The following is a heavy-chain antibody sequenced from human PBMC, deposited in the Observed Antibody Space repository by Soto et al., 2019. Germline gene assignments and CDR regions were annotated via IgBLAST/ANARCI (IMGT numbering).Heavy chain of an antibody. D-gene: IGHD2-2*02. CDR3: ARFVRSCSGTTCYTRADV. J-gene: IGHJ6*02. V-gene: IGHV4-38-2*01. CDR1: GDSISSGYY. Sequence: SETLSLTCAVSGDSISSGYYWAWIRQPPGKGLEWIGSIYHSGTTYYNPSLKSRVTISVDTSKNQFSLKLRSVIVADTAVYHCARFVRSCSGTTCYTRADVWGQGTTVTVSS. CDR2: IYHSGTT.